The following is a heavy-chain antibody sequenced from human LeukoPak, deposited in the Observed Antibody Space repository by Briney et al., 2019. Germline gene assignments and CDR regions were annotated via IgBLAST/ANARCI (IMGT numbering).Heavy chain of an antibody. D-gene: IGHD6-19*01. V-gene: IGHV4-4*02. CDR3: ARIRGYGSDYYYYYMDV. CDR1: GGSITSKNW. J-gene: IGHJ6*03. CDR2: IYRGGST. Sequence: SETLSLTCAVSGGSITSKNWWSWVRQPPGKGLEWIGEIYRGGSTNYNSSLKSRVTISVDKSKNQFSLKLSSVTAADTAVYYCARIRGYGSDYYYYYMDVWDKGTTVTVSS.